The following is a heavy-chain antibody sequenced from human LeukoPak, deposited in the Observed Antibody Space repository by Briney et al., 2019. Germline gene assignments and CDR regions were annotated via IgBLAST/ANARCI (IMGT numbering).Heavy chain of an antibody. CDR1: GFTFEDYD. CDR3: ARDRDDYDFWSGYSMSYFDY. J-gene: IGHJ4*02. D-gene: IGHD3-3*01. Sequence: GGSLRLSCAASGFTFEDYDMNWVRQAPGKGLEWVSGIKWNGGSTGYADSVRGRFTISRDNAKNSLYLQMNSLRAEDTALYYCARDRDDYDFWSGYSMSYFDYWGQGTLVTVSS. V-gene: IGHV3-20*04. CDR2: IKWNGGST.